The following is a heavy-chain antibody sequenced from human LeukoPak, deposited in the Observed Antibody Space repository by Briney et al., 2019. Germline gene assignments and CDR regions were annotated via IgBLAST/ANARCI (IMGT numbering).Heavy chain of an antibody. D-gene: IGHD2-8*01. J-gene: IGHJ5*02. Sequence: GTSLRLSCAASGFAFTTSWMSWVRQAPGKGLEWVANIKKDGSEKTYVDSVKGRFTISRDNAKNSLYLQMNSLRVEDTAVYYCATTNRSPWGQGTQVTVSS. V-gene: IGHV3-7*03. CDR2: IKKDGSEK. CDR1: GFAFTTSW. CDR3: ATTNRSP.